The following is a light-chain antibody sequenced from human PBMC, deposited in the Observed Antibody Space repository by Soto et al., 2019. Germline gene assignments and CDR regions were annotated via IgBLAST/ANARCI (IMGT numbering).Light chain of an antibody. CDR2: GSS. V-gene: IGKV3-15*01. J-gene: IGKJ1*01. CDR1: ERIATN. Sequence: VMTQSPATLSLSPGDRATLSCRASERIATNLAWYQQKTGQAPRLLIYGSSTRATVIPDRLSGTGSGTELNLTISRLQSEDFAVYYCQKYNKWPQTCGQGTKVDIK. CDR3: QKYNKWPQT.